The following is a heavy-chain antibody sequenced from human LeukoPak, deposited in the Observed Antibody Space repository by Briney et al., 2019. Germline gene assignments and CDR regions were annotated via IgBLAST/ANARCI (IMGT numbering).Heavy chain of an antibody. Sequence: SQTLSLTCTVSGGSISSGGYSWSWIRQPPGKGLEWIGYIYYSGSTYYNPSLKSRVTISVDTSKNQFSLKLSSVTAADTAVYYCARGILWFGEYNWFDPWGQGTLVTVSS. CDR1: GGSISSGGYS. V-gene: IGHV4-30-4*07. D-gene: IGHD3-10*01. CDR3: ARGILWFGEYNWFDP. CDR2: IYYSGST. J-gene: IGHJ5*02.